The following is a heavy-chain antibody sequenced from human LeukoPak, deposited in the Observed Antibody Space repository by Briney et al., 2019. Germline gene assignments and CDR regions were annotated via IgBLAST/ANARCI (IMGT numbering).Heavy chain of an antibody. CDR1: GGSISYYY. Sequence: SETLSLTCTVSGGSISYYYWSWIRQPPGKGLEWIGYIYYSGNTNYNPSLKSRVTISVDTSKNQFSLKLSSVTAADTAVYYCARGENYIPYWGQGTLVTVSS. CDR3: ARGENYIPY. J-gene: IGHJ4*02. V-gene: IGHV4-59*01. D-gene: IGHD5-24*01. CDR2: IYYSGNT.